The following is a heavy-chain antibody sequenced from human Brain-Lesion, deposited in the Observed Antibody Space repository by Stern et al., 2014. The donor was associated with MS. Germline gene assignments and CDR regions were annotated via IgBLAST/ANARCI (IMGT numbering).Heavy chain of an antibody. J-gene: IGHJ4*02. CDR2: LWPGDSDT. D-gene: IGHD6-6*01. CDR3: ARRGDSSSSGFDY. CDR1: GYRFTSNW. Sequence: EVQLEESGAEAKKPGESLKISCKGSGYRFTSNWIGWVRQMPGKGLEWMGILWPGDSDTRYSPSFQGQVTISADKSISTAYLQWSSLQASDTAMYYCARRGDSSSSGFDYWGQGTLVIVSS. V-gene: IGHV5-51*01.